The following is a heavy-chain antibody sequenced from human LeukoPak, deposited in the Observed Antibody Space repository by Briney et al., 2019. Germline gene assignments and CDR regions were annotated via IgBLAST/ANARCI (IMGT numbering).Heavy chain of an antibody. CDR2: IKHDGSEK. CDR1: GFTFSSSW. CDR3: ARDGDLGGDY. J-gene: IGHJ4*02. Sequence: GGSLRLSCAASGFTFSSSWMSWVRQAPGKGLEWVANIKHDGSEKYYVDSVKGRFTISRDNAKNSLYLQMNSLRAEDTAVYYCARDGDLGGDYWGQGTLVTVSS. V-gene: IGHV3-7*03. D-gene: IGHD2-21*02.